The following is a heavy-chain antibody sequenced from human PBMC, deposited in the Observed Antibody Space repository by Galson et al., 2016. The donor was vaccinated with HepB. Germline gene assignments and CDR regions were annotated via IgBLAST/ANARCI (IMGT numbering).Heavy chain of an antibody. CDR3: ARRLHGALWFGELFP. J-gene: IGHJ4*02. CDR1: GFTFSSSV. V-gene: IGHV3-23*01. CDR2: ISGSGGTT. D-gene: IGHD3-10*01. Sequence: SLRLSCAASGFTFSSSVMTWVRQAPGKGLEWVSHISGSGGTTYYGDSVKGRFAISRDNSKTTVYLQMNSLRAEDTAVYYFARRLHGALWFGELFPRGQGTLVTVSS.